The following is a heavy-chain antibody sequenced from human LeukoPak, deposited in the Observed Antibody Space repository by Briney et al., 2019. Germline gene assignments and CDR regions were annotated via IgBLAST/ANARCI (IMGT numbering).Heavy chain of an antibody. CDR2: ISAYNGNT. CDR3: ARAGIVVVPAAKVMDY. J-gene: IGHJ4*02. Sequence: ASVKVSCKASRYTFTSYYMHWVRQAPGQGLEWMGWISAYNGNTNYAQKLQGRVTMTTDTSTSTAYMELRSLRSDDTAVYYCARAGIVVVPAAKVMDYWGQGTLVTVSS. D-gene: IGHD2-2*01. CDR1: RYTFTSYY. V-gene: IGHV1-18*04.